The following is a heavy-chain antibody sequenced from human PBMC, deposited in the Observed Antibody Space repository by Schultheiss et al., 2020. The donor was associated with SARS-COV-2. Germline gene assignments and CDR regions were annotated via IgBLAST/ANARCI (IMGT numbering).Heavy chain of an antibody. CDR3: ARGWNYDDAFDI. V-gene: IGHV3-21*01. D-gene: IGHD1-7*01. CDR2: ISSSSSYI. J-gene: IGHJ3*02. Sequence: GGSLRLSCAASGFTFSSYSMNWVRQAPGKGLEWVSSISSSSSYIYYADSVKGRFTISRDNSKNTLYLQMNSLRAEDTAVYYCARGWNYDDAFDIWGQGTTVTVSS. CDR1: GFTFSSYS.